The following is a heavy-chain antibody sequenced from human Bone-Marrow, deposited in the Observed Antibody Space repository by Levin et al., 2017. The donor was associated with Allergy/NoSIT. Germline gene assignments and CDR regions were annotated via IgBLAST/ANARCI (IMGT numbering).Heavy chain of an antibody. J-gene: IGHJ2*01. CDR3: AKCDSSSWTDWYFDL. D-gene: IGHD6-13*01. CDR1: GFTFDDYA. CDR2: ISWNSGSI. Sequence: GGSLRLSCAASGFTFDDYAMHWVRQAPGKGLEWVSGISWNSGSIGYADSVKGRFTISRDNAKNSLYLQMNSLRAEDTALYYCAKCDSSSWTDWYFDLWGRGTLVTVSS. V-gene: IGHV3-9*01.